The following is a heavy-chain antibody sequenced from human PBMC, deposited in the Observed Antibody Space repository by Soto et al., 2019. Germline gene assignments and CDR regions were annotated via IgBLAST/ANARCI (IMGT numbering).Heavy chain of an antibody. CDR3: ASWIAAAGTGYYYYYGMDV. Sequence: ASVKVSCKASGYTFTSYDINWVRQATGQGLEWMGWMNPNSGNTGYAQKFQGRVTMTRNTSISTAYMELSSLRSEDTAVYYCASWIAAAGTGYYYYYGMDVWGQGTTVTVYS. CDR2: MNPNSGNT. J-gene: IGHJ6*02. CDR1: GYTFTSYD. D-gene: IGHD6-13*01. V-gene: IGHV1-8*01.